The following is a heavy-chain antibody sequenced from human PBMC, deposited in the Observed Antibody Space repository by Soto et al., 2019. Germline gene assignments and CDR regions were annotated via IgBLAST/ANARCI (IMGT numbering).Heavy chain of an antibody. CDR3: AREKYSSGWDPFDY. D-gene: IGHD6-19*01. Sequence: GGALRLSCAAPGFTFCSYAMSWGRPAPGKGLEWVANIKQDGSEKYYVDSVKGRFTISRDNAKNSLYLQMNSLRAEDTAVYYCAREKYSSGWDPFDYRGQGTLVTVSS. CDR2: IKQDGSEK. J-gene: IGHJ4*02. CDR1: GFTFCSYA. V-gene: IGHV3-7*01.